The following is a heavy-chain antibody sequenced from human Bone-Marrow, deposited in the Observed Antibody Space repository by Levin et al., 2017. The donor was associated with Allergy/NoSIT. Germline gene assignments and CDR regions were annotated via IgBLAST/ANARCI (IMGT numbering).Heavy chain of an antibody. CDR2: IWHDESKQ. D-gene: IGHD2-21*01. CDR1: GFNLSTYG. CDR3: TGAIAGGWFDP. Sequence: GGSLRLSCAASGFNLSTYGMHWVRQAPGKGLEWVADIWHDESKQFYADSVKGRFSISRDISKNTVYLQMNNLRADDTALYYCTGAIAGGWFDPWGHGTLVTVSS. J-gene: IGHJ5*02. V-gene: IGHV3-33*03.